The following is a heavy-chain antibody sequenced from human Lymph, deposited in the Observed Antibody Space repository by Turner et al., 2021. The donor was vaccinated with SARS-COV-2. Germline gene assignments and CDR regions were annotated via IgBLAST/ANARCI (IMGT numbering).Heavy chain of an antibody. V-gene: IGHV3-53*01. CDR1: EFTVSSKY. D-gene: IGHD4-17*01. CDR3: ARVLPYGDYFDY. J-gene: IGHJ4*02. Sequence: EVHLVVSGGCLIQPGGSLRLPGPASEFTVSSKYMSWVRQAPGKGLEWVSIIYSGGSTYYADSVKGRFTISRDNSKNTLYLQMNSLRAEDTAVYYCARVLPYGDYFDYWGQGTLVNVSS. CDR2: IYSGGST.